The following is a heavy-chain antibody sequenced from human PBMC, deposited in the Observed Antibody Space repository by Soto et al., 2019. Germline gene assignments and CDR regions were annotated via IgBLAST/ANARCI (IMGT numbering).Heavy chain of an antibody. V-gene: IGHV1-3*01. CDR3: AREFGSSWYPYYYYGMDV. CDR2: INAGNGNT. D-gene: IGHD6-13*01. J-gene: IGHJ6*02. CDR1: GYTFTSYA. Sequence: ASVKVSCKASGYTFTSYAMHWVRQAPGQRLEWMGWINAGNGNTKYSQKFQGRVTITRDTSASTAYMELSSLRSEDTAVYYCAREFGSSWYPYYYYGMDVWGQGTTVTVSS.